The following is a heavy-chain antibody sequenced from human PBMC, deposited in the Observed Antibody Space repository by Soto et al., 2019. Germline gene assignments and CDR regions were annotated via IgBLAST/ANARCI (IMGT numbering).Heavy chain of an antibody. CDR2: IYYSQST. J-gene: IGHJ4*02. D-gene: IGHD2-2*01. CDR3: ARGGVPAAMGLTYFDF. CDR1: WGFIRSYH. V-gene: IGHV4-59*12. Sequence: FEALFLPLTVAWGFIRSYHGSRIPQPPGKCPAWIRYIYYSQSTNHNPSLKNQDTLSVDTSTNHFSLKLTSVTAADTAVYFCARGGVPAAMGLTYFDFWGQETLGT.